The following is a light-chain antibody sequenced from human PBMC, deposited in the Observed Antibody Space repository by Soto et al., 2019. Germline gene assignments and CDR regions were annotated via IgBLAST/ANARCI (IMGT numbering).Light chain of an antibody. CDR1: QTVRSSS. CDR3: QQYGSSPYT. J-gene: IGKJ2*01. CDR2: GAS. V-gene: IGKV3-20*01. Sequence: EIVLTQSPGTLSVSPGVRATLSCRASQTVRSSSLAWYQQKPGQAPRLLIYGASGRATGIPDKFSGSGSGTDFTITISRLEPEDFAVYYCQQYGSSPYTFGQGTKLEI.